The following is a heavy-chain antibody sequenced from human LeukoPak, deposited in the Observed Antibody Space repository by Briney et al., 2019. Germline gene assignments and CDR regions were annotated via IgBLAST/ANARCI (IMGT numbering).Heavy chain of an antibody. V-gene: IGHV4-59*01. CDR2: IYYSGST. CDR1: GGSISSYY. J-gene: IGHJ2*01. D-gene: IGHD6-13*01. Sequence: NPSETLSLTCTVSGGSISSYYWSWIRQPPGKGLEWIGYIYYSGSTNYNPSLKSRVTISVDTSKNQFSLKLSSVTAADTAVYYCARDPGIAAAGTVWYFDLWGRGTLVTVSS. CDR3: ARDPGIAAAGTVWYFDL.